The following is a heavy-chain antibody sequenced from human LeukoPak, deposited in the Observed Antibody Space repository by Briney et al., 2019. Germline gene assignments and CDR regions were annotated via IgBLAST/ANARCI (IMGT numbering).Heavy chain of an antibody. CDR1: GFTFSSYS. Sequence: PGGSLRLSCAASGFTFSSYSMNWVRQAPGKGLEWVSSISSSSSYIYYADSVKGRFTISRGNAKNSLYLQMNSLRAEDTAVYYCATSGYSSLTYLYYFDYWGQGTLVTVSS. CDR2: ISSSSSYI. CDR3: ATSGYSSLTYLYYFDY. J-gene: IGHJ4*02. V-gene: IGHV3-21*01. D-gene: IGHD5-18*01.